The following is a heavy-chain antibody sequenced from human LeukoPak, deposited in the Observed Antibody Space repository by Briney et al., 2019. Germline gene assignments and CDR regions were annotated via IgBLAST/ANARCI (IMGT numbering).Heavy chain of an antibody. V-gene: IGHV3-7*01. CDR1: GFTFSSYW. D-gene: IGHD3-3*01. Sequence: GGSLRLSCAASGFTFSSYWMSWVRQAPGKGLEWVANIKQDGSEKYYVDSVKGRFTISRDNAKNSLYLQMNSLRAEDTAVYYCARDGVQGTYYDFWGGYDTGGLGYWGQGTLVTDSS. CDR3: ARDGVQGTYYDFWGGYDTGGLGY. J-gene: IGHJ4*02. CDR2: IKQDGSEK.